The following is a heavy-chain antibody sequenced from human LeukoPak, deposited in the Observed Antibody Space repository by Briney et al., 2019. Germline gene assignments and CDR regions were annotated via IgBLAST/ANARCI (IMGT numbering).Heavy chain of an antibody. CDR1: GFTFSSYS. D-gene: IGHD5-24*01. CDR3: ARVSVEMATIAPFDY. CDR2: ISSSSSYI. V-gene: IGHV3-21*01. J-gene: IGHJ4*02. Sequence: PGGSLRLSCAASGFTFSSYSMNWVRQAPGKGLEWVSSISSSSSYIYYADSVKGRFTISRDNAKNSLYLQMNSLRAEDTAVYYCARVSVEMATIAPFDYWAREPWSPSPQ.